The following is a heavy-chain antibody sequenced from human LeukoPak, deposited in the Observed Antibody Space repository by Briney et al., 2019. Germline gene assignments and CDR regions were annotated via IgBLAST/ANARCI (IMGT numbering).Heavy chain of an antibody. CDR1: GGSISSGGYS. CDR2: INHSGST. Sequence: SETLSLTCAVSGGSISSGGYSWSWTRQPPGKGLEWIGEINHSGSTNYNPSLKSRVTISVDTSKNQFSLKLSSVTAADTAVYYCARGKVVTAIRRRGWFDPWGQGTLVTVSS. D-gene: IGHD2-21*02. CDR3: ARGKVVTAIRRRGWFDP. J-gene: IGHJ5*02. V-gene: IGHV4-34*01.